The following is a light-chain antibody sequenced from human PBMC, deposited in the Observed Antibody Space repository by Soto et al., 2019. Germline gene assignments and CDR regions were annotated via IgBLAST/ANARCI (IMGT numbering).Light chain of an antibody. J-gene: IGLJ3*02. CDR1: SVDVGGYNY. V-gene: IGLV2-14*01. CDR2: EVS. CDR3: SSYTSSSTLWV. Sequence: QCALTQPASVSGSPGQSITISCTGTSVDVGGYNYVSWYQQHPGKAPKLMIYEVSNRPSGVSNRFSGSKSGNTASLTISGLQAEDEADYYCSSYTSSSTLWVFGGGTKLTAL.